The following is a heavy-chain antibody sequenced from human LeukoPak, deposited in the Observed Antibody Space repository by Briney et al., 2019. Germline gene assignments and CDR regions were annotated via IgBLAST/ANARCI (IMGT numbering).Heavy chain of an antibody. CDR3: ARDGRYCSSTSCYPYFDY. CDR2: IIPIFGTA. CDR1: GGPFSSYA. V-gene: IGHV1-69*13. J-gene: IGHJ4*02. Sequence: SVKLSCKASGGPFSSYAISWVRQAPGQGLEWMGGIIPIFGTANYAQKFQGTVTITADESTSTAYMELSSLRSEDTAVYYCARDGRYCSSTSCYPYFDYWGQGTLVTVSS. D-gene: IGHD2-2*01.